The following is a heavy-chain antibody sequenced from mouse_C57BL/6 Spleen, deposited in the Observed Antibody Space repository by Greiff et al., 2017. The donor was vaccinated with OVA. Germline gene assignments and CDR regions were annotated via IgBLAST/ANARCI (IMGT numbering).Heavy chain of an antibody. CDR1: GYTFTSYW. CDR3: ARKIYYGNYHY. CDR2: IDPSDSYT. J-gene: IGHJ2*01. D-gene: IGHD2-1*01. V-gene: IGHV1-50*01. Sequence: QVQLKQPGAELVKPGASVKLSCKASGYTFTSYWMQWVKQRPGQGLEWIGEIDPSDSYTNYNQKFKGKATLTVDTSSSTAYMQLSSLTSEDSAVYYCARKIYYGNYHYWGQGTTLTVSS.